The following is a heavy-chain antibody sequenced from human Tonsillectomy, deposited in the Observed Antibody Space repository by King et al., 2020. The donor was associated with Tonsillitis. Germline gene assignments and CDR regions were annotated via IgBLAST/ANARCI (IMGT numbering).Heavy chain of an antibody. CDR3: AAPYYYDSSGMSTHAFDI. CDR1: GFTFSSYA. J-gene: IGHJ3*02. D-gene: IGHD3-22*01. V-gene: IGHV3-23*04. Sequence: VQLVESGGGLVQPGGSLRLSCAASGFTFSSYAMSWVRQAPGKGLEWVSASSGSGGCTYYADSVKGRFTISRDNSKNTLYLQMNSLRAEDTAVYYCAAPYYYDSSGMSTHAFDIWGQGTMVTVSS. CDR2: SSGSGGCT.